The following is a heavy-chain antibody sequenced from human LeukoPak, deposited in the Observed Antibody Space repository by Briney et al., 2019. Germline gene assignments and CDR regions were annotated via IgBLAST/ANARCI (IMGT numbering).Heavy chain of an antibody. J-gene: IGHJ4*02. Sequence: GGSLRLSCAASGFTFSSYWMSWVRQAPGKGLEWVANIKDDGSEKRDVDSVKGRFTISRDNAKNSVYLQMNGLRVEDTAVYFCARSVARYWGQGTVVTVSS. CDR2: IKDDGSEK. V-gene: IGHV3-7*01. CDR1: GFTFSSYW. CDR3: ARSVARY. D-gene: IGHD3-9*01.